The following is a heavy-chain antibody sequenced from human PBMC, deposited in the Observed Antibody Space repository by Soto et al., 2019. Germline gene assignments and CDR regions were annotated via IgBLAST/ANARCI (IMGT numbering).Heavy chain of an antibody. CDR3: ASERSAQDFDF. Sequence: QVQLVQSGTVVQRRGSSVKVSCQASGGTFSSHGMAWVRQAPGQGLEWMGGIIPTFGTPTYAPKFQGRVTITADKSTNTAYMALSSLRSEDTGVYYCASERSAQDFDFWGQGTLITVSS. V-gene: IGHV1-69*06. J-gene: IGHJ4*02. D-gene: IGHD1-26*01. CDR1: GGTFSSHG. CDR2: IIPTFGTP.